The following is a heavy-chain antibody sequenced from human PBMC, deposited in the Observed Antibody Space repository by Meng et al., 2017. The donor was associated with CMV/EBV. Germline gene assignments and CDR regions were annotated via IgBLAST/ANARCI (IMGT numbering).Heavy chain of an antibody. Sequence: GGSLRLSCGASGFTFSNAWMNWVRQPPGKGLEWLGLIKSKTDGGTTDYAAPVKGRFSISRDDSKNTLYLQMNSLKTEDTAVYYFATAPGYYASSPFDYWGQGTMVTVSS. D-gene: IGHD3-22*01. J-gene: IGHJ4*02. CDR3: ATAPGYYASSPFDY. CDR2: IKSKTDGGTT. V-gene: IGHV3-15*01. CDR1: GFTFSNAW.